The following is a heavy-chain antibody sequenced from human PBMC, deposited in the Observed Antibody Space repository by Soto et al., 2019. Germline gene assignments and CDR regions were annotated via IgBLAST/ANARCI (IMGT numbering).Heavy chain of an antibody. CDR2: AAGVNGDT. Sequence: QVQLVQSGAEVKSPGASGKVSCKASGYDFIGHSMHWVRQAPGLGPEWVGGAAGVNGDTKYSEAFQGRCTATMDPSAPTGSMELASLISEDTAVYYCARGIRWSGAGVYGMDYFDSWGQGTLVNVSS. J-gene: IGHJ4*02. D-gene: IGHD4-17*01. CDR1: GYDFIGHS. CDR3: ARGIRWSGAGVYGMDYFDS. V-gene: IGHV1-3*03.